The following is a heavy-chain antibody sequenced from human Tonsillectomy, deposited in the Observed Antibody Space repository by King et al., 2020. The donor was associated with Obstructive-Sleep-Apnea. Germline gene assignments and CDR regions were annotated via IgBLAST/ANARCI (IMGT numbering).Heavy chain of an antibody. D-gene: IGHD5-18*01. CDR2: IYSGGST. J-gene: IGHJ4*02. V-gene: IGHV3-66*01. CDR1: GFTVSSNY. Sequence: VQLVESGGGLVQPGGSLRLSCAASGFTVSSNYMSWVRQAPGKGLEWVSDIYSGGSTYYADSVKGRFTISRDNSKNTLYLQMNSLRAEDTAVYYCARERGATMVTDYWGQGTLVTVSS. CDR3: ARERGATMVTDY.